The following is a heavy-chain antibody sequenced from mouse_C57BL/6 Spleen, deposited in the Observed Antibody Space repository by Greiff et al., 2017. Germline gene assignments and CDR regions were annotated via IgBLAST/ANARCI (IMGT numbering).Heavy chain of an antibody. CDR1: GYTFTSYW. CDR2: FHPSSDYT. D-gene: IGHD2-1*01. Sequence: QVQLQQSGAELAKPGASVKLSCKASGYTFTSYWIQWVKQRPGKSLEWIGNFHPSSDYTKYNQKFKDKATLTADKSSNTAYMQLSRLTSDDSAVXYCASACNYWFAYWGQGTLVTVSA. J-gene: IGHJ3*01. V-gene: IGHV1-7*01. CDR3: ASACNYWFAY.